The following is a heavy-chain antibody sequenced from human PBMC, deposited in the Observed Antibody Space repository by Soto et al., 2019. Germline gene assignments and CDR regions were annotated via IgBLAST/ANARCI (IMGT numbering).Heavy chain of an antibody. J-gene: IGHJ6*02. CDR3: ARDGPYGDLDGYYYYGMGV. V-gene: IGHV3-33*01. D-gene: IGHD4-17*01. Sequence: QVQLVESGGGVVQPGRSLRLSCAASGFTFSSYGMHWVRQAPGKGLEWVAVIWYDGSNKYYADSVKGRFTNSRDNSKNTLYLQMNSTRAEDTAVYYCARDGPYGDLDGYYYYGMGVWGQGTTVNVPS. CDR2: IWYDGSNK. CDR1: GFTFSSYG.